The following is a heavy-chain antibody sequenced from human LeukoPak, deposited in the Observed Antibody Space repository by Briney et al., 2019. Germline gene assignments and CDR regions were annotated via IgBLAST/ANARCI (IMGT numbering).Heavy chain of an antibody. V-gene: IGHV3-23*01. CDR3: ARGGSDTAMAHDY. CDR2: ISGSGGST. CDR1: GFTFGKYW. D-gene: IGHD5-18*01. J-gene: IGHJ4*02. Sequence: PGGSLRLSCVASGFTFGKYWMSWVRQAPGKGLEWVSAISGSGGSTYYADSVKGRFTISRDNSKNTLYLQVNSLRAEDTAVYFCARGGSDTAMAHDYWGQGTLVTVSS.